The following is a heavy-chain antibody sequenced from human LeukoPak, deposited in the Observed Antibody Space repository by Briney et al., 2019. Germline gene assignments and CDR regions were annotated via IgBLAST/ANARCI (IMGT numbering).Heavy chain of an antibody. CDR2: ISAYNGNT. V-gene: IGHV1-18*01. CDR1: DYTFTSYG. Sequence: APVKVSCKASDYTFTSYGISWVRQAPGQGLEWMGWISAYNGNTNYAQKLQGRVTMTTDTSTSTAYMELRSLRSDDTAVYYCARRGYSSGWYAFDYWGQGTLVTVSS. D-gene: IGHD6-19*01. CDR3: ARRGYSSGWYAFDY. J-gene: IGHJ4*02.